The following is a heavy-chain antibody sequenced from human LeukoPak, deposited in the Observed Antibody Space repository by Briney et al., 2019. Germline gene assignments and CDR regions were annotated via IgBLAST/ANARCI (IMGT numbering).Heavy chain of an antibody. J-gene: IGHJ4*02. V-gene: IGHV1-2*02. CDR2: INPNSGGT. D-gene: IGHD5-18*01. CDR1: GYTFTGYY. CDR3: ARVSIQLWFLLDY. Sequence: ASVKVSCKASGYTFTGYYMHWVRQAPGQGLEWMGWINPNSGGTNYAQKFQGRVTMTRDTSISTAYMELSRLRSDNTAVYYCARVSIQLWFLLDYWGQGTLVTVSS.